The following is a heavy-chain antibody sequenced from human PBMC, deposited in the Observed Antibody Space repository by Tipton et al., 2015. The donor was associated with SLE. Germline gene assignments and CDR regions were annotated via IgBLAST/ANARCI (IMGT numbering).Heavy chain of an antibody. D-gene: IGHD3-3*01. J-gene: IGHJ4*02. CDR3: ARVRRAICGVDIFDY. CDR2: ITSSGSTT. V-gene: IGHV3-48*03. CDR1: GFTFSSYE. Sequence: SLRLSCAASGFTFSSYEMNWVRQAPGKGLEWVSYITSSGSTTYHADSVKGRFTISRDNAKNSLYLQINSLRAEDTAVYFCARVRRAICGVDIFDYWGQGTLVTVSS.